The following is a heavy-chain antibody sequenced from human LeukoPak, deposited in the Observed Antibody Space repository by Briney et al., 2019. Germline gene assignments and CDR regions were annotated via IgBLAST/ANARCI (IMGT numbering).Heavy chain of an antibody. V-gene: IGHV3-15*01. CDR3: TTGGHYFGS. D-gene: IGHD3-16*01. CDR2: IKSNAAGGTT. J-gene: IGHJ4*02. CDR1: GFTLSGDNAW. Sequence: GGSLRLSCAVSGFTLSGDNAWMSWVRLAPGKGLEWLGLIKSNAAGGTTDYAAPVKGRFTISKDDSKNTLYLHMNSLKIEDTALYYCTTGGHYFGSWGQGILVTVSS.